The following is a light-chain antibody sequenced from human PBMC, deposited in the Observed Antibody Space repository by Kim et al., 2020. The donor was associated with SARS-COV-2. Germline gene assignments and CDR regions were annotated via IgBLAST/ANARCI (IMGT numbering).Light chain of an antibody. CDR1: QSISIY. V-gene: IGKV1-39*01. CDR2: AAS. J-gene: IGKJ2*01. CDR3: QQSYSTHT. Sequence: LSESVGDRVPITCRASQSISIYLNWYQQKPGKAPKLLIYAASSLQSGVPSRFSGSGSGTDFTLTISRLQPEDFATYYCQQSYSTHTFGQGTKLEIK.